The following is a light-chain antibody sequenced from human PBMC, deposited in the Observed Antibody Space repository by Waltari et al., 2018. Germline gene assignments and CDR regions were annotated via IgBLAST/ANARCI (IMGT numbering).Light chain of an antibody. CDR2: KGN. CDR1: SGPVATSSY. J-gene: IGLJ3*02. V-gene: IGLV8-61*01. Sequence: QAVVTQEPSLSGSPGGPGTLTSSLSSGPVATSSYDTWYQQTPGQPPRTLVYKGNARSSGVPDRFSGSILGNTAALTITGAQADDESAYYCSLYLGSGIWVFGGGTKLTVL. CDR3: SLYLGSGIWV.